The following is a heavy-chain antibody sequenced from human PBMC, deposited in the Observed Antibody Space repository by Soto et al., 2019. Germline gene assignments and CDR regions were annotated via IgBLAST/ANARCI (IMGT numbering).Heavy chain of an antibody. J-gene: IGHJ6*02. V-gene: IGHV1-8*01. D-gene: IGHD4-4*01. Sequence: QVQLVQSGAEVKKPGASVKVSCKASGYTFTSYDINWVRQATGQGLEWMGWMNPNSGNTGYAQKFQGRVTMTRNTSISTAYMELSSLSSEDTAVYYCARLPTPQRRCGMDVWGQGTTVTVSS. CDR1: GYTFTSYD. CDR3: ARLPTPQRRCGMDV. CDR2: MNPNSGNT.